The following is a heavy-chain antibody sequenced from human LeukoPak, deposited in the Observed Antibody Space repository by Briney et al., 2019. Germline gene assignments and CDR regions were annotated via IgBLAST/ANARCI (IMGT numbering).Heavy chain of an antibody. J-gene: IGHJ4*02. CDR3: ARGYIGPDY. Sequence: GGSLRLSCVVSGFTFSSHWMHWVRQAPGKGLVWVSRIDNDGSDTVYTDSVKGRSTISRDNAKNTLYLQMNSLRDEDTAVYYCARGYIGPDYWGQGTLVTVSS. CDR2: IDNDGSDT. D-gene: IGHD5-18*01. V-gene: IGHV3-74*01. CDR1: GFTFSSHW.